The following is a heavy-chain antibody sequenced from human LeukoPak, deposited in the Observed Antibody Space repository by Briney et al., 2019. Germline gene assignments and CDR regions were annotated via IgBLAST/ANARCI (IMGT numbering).Heavy chain of an antibody. CDR2: ISSSSSTI. CDR1: GFTFSTYN. Sequence: GGSLRLSCAASGFTFSTYNMNWVRQAPGKGLEWVSYISSSSSTIYYADSVKGRFTISRDNAKNSLYLQMNSLRAEDTAVYYCARDSHPPRDYVWGSYRPAFDYWGQGTLVTVSS. CDR3: ARDSHPPRDYVWGSYRPAFDY. J-gene: IGHJ4*02. V-gene: IGHV3-48*01. D-gene: IGHD3-16*02.